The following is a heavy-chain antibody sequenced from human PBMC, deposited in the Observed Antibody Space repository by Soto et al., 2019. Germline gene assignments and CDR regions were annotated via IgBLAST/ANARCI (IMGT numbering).Heavy chain of an antibody. V-gene: IGHV4-39*01. Sequence: SETLSLTYTVSGGSISSSSYYWGWIRQPPGKGLEWIGSIYYSGSTYYNPSLKSRVTISVDTSKNQFSLKLSSVTAADTAVYYCATARAYYYDSSGYYQFDYWGQGTLVTVSS. CDR1: GGSISSSSYY. CDR2: IYYSGST. CDR3: ATARAYYYDSSGYYQFDY. D-gene: IGHD3-22*01. J-gene: IGHJ4*02.